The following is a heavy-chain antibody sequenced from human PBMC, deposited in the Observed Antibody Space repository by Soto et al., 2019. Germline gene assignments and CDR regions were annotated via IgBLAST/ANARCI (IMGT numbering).Heavy chain of an antibody. Sequence: ASVKVSCKASGYTFTGYYMHWVRQAPGQGLEWMGWINPNSGGTNYAQKFQGRVTMTRDTSISTAYMELSRLRSDDTAVYYCARDLAYCSSTSCYGPDAHYYGMDVWDQGTTVTVSS. J-gene: IGHJ6*02. CDR3: ARDLAYCSSTSCYGPDAHYYGMDV. CDR2: INPNSGGT. CDR1: GYTFTGYY. V-gene: IGHV1-2*02. D-gene: IGHD2-2*01.